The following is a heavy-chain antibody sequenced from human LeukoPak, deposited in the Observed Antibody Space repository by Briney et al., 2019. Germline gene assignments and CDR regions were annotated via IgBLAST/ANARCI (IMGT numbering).Heavy chain of an antibody. CDR3: VTSTGQQFIPYDY. J-gene: IGHJ4*02. V-gene: IGHV3-66*02. Sequence: LTLSCPATRFNYISHYMTYIRQPPAHRLDWLSLIYGADAAYYAESVRGRFIISRDNLKNTLFLQMNSLRVEDTAVYYCVTSTGQQFIPYDYWGQGTHVTVSS. CDR1: RFNYISHY. D-gene: IGHD6-13*01. CDR2: IYGADAA.